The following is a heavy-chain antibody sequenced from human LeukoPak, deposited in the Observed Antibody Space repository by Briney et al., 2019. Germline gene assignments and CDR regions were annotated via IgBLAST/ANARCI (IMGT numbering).Heavy chain of an antibody. Sequence: GGSLRLSCTASGFTFSSYSMNWVRQAPGKGLEWVSSISSSSSYIYYADSVKGRFTISRDNAKNSLYLQMNSLRAEDTAVYYCARGGSGSFDYWGQGTLVTVSS. CDR2: ISSSSSYI. CDR3: ARGGSGSFDY. D-gene: IGHD6-19*01. CDR1: GFTFSSYS. V-gene: IGHV3-21*01. J-gene: IGHJ4*02.